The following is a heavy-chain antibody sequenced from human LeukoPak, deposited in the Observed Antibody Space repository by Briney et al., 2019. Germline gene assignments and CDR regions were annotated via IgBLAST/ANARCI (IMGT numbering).Heavy chain of an antibody. CDR3: AKDRERHHGSSDYFQH. J-gene: IGHJ1*01. CDR2: ISGSGGST. CDR1: GFTFSSYA. Sequence: GGSLRLSCSASGFTFSSYAMSWVRQAPGKGLEWVLAISGSGGSTYYADSVKGRFTISRDNSKNKLYLPMNSLRAEDTAVYYCAKDRERHHGSSDYFQHWGQGTLVTVSS. V-gene: IGHV3-23*01. D-gene: IGHD3-10*01.